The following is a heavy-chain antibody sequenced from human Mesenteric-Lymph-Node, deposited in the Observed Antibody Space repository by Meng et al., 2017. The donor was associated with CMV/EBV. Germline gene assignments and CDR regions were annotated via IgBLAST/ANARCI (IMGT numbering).Heavy chain of an antibody. CDR2: IWYDGSNK. Sequence: GGSLRLSCAASGFTFSSYGMHWVRQAPGKGLEWVAVIWYDGSNKYYADSVKGRFTISRDNSKNTLYLQMNSLRAEDTALYYCAKSDLITMGGAFDIWGQGTMVTVSS. V-gene: IGHV3-33*06. CDR3: AKSDLITMGGAFDI. J-gene: IGHJ3*02. CDR1: GFTFSSYG. D-gene: IGHD3-10*01.